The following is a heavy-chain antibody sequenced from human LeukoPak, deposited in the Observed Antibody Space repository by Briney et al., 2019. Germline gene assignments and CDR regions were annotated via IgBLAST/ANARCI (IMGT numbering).Heavy chain of an antibody. D-gene: IGHD1/OR15-1a*01. CDR3: ARGAVITGTKRFNWFDP. J-gene: IGHJ5*02. V-gene: IGHV4-30-4*08. Sequence: SETLSLTCTVSGGSISSGDYYWSWSRQPPGKGLEWIGHIYYSGSTYYDPSLKSRVTISVDTSKNQFSLKLSSVTAADTAVYYCARGAVITGTKRFNWFDPWGQGTLVTVSS. CDR1: GGSISSGDYY. CDR2: IYYSGST.